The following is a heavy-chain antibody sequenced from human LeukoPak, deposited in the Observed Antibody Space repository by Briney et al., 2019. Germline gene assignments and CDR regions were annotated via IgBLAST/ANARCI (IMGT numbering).Heavy chain of an antibody. V-gene: IGHV3-30*02. CDR2: IAHHGNNK. D-gene: IGHD2-8*02. J-gene: IGHJ4*02. CDR3: AKDGSWSCAD. Sequence: GGPLRLSCGVSGFPFSSSAVLWLRQGRGKGLEWVAYIAHHGNNKYYADSVKGRFTISRDNSKRSMYLQMNRLRADDAAVYYCAKDGSWSCADWGQGTLVRVSS. CDR1: GFPFSSSA.